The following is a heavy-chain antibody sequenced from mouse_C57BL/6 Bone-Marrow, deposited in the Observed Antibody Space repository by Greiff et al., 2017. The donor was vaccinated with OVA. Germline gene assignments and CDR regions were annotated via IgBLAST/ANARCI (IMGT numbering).Heavy chain of an antibody. V-gene: IGHV1-64*01. Sequence: VQLQQPGAELVKPGASVKLSCKASGYTFTSYWMHWVKQRPGQGLEWIGMIHPNSGSTNYNEKFKSKATLTVDKSSSTAYMQLSSLTSEDSAVYYCARRGNYYGSRKGYFDYWGQGTTLTVSS. D-gene: IGHD1-1*01. CDR3: ARRGNYYGSRKGYFDY. CDR1: GYTFTSYW. J-gene: IGHJ2*01. CDR2: IHPNSGST.